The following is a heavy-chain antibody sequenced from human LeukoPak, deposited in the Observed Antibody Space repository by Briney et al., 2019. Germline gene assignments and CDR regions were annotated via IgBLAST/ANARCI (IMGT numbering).Heavy chain of an antibody. V-gene: IGHV3-33*01. J-gene: IGHJ2*01. CDR3: ARSIIKGGEHGDSPYWYFDL. D-gene: IGHD4-17*01. Sequence: PGGSLRLSCAASGFTFRNYDMHWVRQAPGKGLEWVAFIWSDGSNKYYADSVKGRFTISRDNAKNTLYLQMNSLRAEDTAVYYCARSIIKGGEHGDSPYWYFDLWGRGTLVTVSS. CDR2: IWSDGSNK. CDR1: GFTFRNYD.